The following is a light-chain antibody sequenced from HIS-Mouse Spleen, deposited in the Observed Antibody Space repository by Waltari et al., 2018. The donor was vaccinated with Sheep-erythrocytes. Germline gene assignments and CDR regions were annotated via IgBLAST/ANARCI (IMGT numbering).Light chain of an antibody. V-gene: IGLV2-14*01. Sequence: QSALTQPASVSGSPGQSITISCTGTSSDVGGYNYVSWYQQHPGKAPKLMIYEVSNRPSGVYNRFPGSKAGNTASLTISGLQAEDEADYYCSSYTSSSTLAVFGGGTKLTVL. CDR1: SSDVGGYNY. CDR2: EVS. CDR3: SSYTSSSTLAV. J-gene: IGLJ3*02.